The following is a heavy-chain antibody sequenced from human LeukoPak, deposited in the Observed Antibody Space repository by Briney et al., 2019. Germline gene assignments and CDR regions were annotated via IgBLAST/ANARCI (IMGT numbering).Heavy chain of an antibody. Sequence: SQTLSLTCAISGDSVSSNSVTWNWIRQSPSRGLEWLGRTYYRSTWYNDYAVSVRGRITVNPGTSKNQFSLHLNSVTPEDTAVYYCARHYGPWGQGTLVTVSS. CDR1: GDSVSSNSVT. D-gene: IGHD3-16*01. CDR3: ARHYGP. J-gene: IGHJ5*02. V-gene: IGHV6-1*01. CDR2: TYYRSTWYN.